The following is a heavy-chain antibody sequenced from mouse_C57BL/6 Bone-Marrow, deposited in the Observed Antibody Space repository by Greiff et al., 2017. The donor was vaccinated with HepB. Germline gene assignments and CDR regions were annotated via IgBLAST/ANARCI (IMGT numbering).Heavy chain of an antibody. J-gene: IGHJ4*01. D-gene: IGHD1-1*01. CDR2: IDPETGGT. Sequence: QVQLQHSGAELVRPGASVTLSCKASGYTFTDYEMHWVKQTPVHGLEWIGAIDPETGGTAYNQKFKGKAILTADKSSSTAYMELRSLTSEDSAVYYCTRRTVVAHISMDYWGQGTSVTVSS. CDR1: GYTFTDYE. CDR3: TRRTVVAHISMDY. V-gene: IGHV1-15*01.